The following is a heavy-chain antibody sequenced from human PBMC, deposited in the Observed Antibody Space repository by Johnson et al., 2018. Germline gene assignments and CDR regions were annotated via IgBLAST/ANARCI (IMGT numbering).Heavy chain of an antibody. J-gene: IGHJ3*01. CDR2: ISGSGGST. CDR3: ARGCFSWGAVAGTADAFDL. Sequence: VQLVQSGGGLVQPGGSLRLSCAASGFTFSSYAMSWVRQAPGKGLEWVSAISGSGGSTYYADSVKGRFTISRANSTTTRFLQMNSLGAGDTAVDYCARGCFSWGAVAGTADAFDLWGQGTMVTVSS. CDR1: GFTFSSYA. D-gene: IGHD6-19*01. V-gene: IGHV3-23*04.